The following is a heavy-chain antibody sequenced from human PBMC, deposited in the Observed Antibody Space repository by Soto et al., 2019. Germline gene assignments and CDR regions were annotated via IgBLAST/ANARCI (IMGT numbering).Heavy chain of an antibody. Sequence: SETLSLTCTVSGGSISSYYWSWIRQPPGKGLEWIGYIYYSGSTNYNPSLKSRVTISVDTSKNQFSLRLSSVTAADTAVYYCARVTVGAAAAGIVLFDYWGQGTLVTVSS. CDR1: GGSISSYY. CDR2: IYYSGST. D-gene: IGHD6-13*01. J-gene: IGHJ4*02. V-gene: IGHV4-59*01. CDR3: ARVTVGAAAAGIVLFDY.